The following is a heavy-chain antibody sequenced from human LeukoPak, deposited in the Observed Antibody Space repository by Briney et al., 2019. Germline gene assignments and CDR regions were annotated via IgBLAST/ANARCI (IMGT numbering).Heavy chain of an antibody. CDR2: IFGGGPT. Sequence: GGSLRLSCAASGFTVSGNYMNWVHQAPGKGLEWVSVIFGGGPTHYADSVKGRFTISRDNSKNTLYLQMNSLRVEDTAVYYCILATIGRSLDYWGQGTLVTVSP. V-gene: IGHV3-53*01. CDR1: GFTVSGNY. CDR3: ILATIGRSLDY. J-gene: IGHJ4*02. D-gene: IGHD5-12*01.